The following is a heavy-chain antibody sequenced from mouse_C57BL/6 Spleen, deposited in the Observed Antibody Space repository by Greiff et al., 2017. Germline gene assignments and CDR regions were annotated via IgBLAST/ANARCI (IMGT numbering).Heavy chain of an antibody. CDR1: GYTFTSYW. J-gene: IGHJ4*01. CDR2: IDPSDSYT. CDR3: ARTLGVENAMDY. D-gene: IGHD1-1*02. Sequence: QVQLQQPGAELVMPGASVKLSCKASGYTFTSYWMHWVKQRPGQGLEWIGEIDPSDSYTNYNQKFKGKSTLTVDKSSSTAYMQLSSLTSEDSAVYYCARTLGVENAMDYWGQGTSVTVSS. V-gene: IGHV1-69*01.